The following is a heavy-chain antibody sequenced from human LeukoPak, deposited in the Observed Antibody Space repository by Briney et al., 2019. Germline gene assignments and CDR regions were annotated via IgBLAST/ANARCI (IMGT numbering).Heavy chain of an antibody. V-gene: IGHV3-74*01. CDR3: AKDSVIWFGEPNWFDP. CDR2: ISSDGSST. CDR1: GFTLSSYW. Sequence: GGSLRLSCVASGFTLSSYWMHWVRQAPGRGLVWVSRISSDGSSTNYADSVKGRFTISRDNSKNTLYLQMNSLRAEDTAVYYCAKDSVIWFGEPNWFDPWGQGTLVTVSS. D-gene: IGHD3-10*01. J-gene: IGHJ5*02.